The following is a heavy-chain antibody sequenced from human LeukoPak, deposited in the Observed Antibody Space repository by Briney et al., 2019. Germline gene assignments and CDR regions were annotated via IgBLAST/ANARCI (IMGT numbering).Heavy chain of an antibody. Sequence: PGGSLRLSCAASGFTFSDYNMNWVRQAPGKGLEWVSYITNGGSTIHHADSVKGRFTISRDNAKKTLYLQMNSLRTEDTAVYYCARSIGLTGGGVDVWGQGTTVTVSS. CDR1: GFTFSDYN. V-gene: IGHV3-11*01. J-gene: IGHJ6*02. D-gene: IGHD3-9*01. CDR3: ARSIGLTGGGVDV. CDR2: ITNGGSTI.